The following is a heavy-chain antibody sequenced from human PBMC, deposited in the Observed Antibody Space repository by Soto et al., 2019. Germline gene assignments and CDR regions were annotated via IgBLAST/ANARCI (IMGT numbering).Heavy chain of an antibody. CDR1: GGTFSSYA. V-gene: IGHV1-69*06. J-gene: IGHJ3*02. CDR2: IIPIFGTA. CDR3: ASRTNKNDAFDI. Sequence: ASVKVSCKASGGTFSSYAISWVRQAPGQGLEWMGGIIPIFGTANYAQKFQGRVTITADKSTSTAYMELSSLRSEDTAVYYCASRTNKNDAFDIWGQGTMVTVS. D-gene: IGHD2-8*01.